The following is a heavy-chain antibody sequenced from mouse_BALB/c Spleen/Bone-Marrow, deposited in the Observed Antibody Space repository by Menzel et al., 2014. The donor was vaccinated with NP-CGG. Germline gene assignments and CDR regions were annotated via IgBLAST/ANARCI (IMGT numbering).Heavy chain of an antibody. D-gene: IGHD2-2*01. Sequence: EVQLQQSGPELVKPGASVKMSCKASGYTFTSYVMHWVKQKPGQGLEWIGNINPNNDGTKYNEKFKGKATLTSDKSSSTAYMELSSLTSEDSAVYYCARSLYGYDWYFDVWGAGRPRSPSPQ. CDR3: ARSLYGYDWYFDV. V-gene: IGHV1-14*01. CDR1: GYTFTSYV. J-gene: IGHJ1*01. CDR2: INPNNDGT.